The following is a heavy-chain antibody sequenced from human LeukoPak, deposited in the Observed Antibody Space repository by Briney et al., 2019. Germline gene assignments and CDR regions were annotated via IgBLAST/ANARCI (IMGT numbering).Heavy chain of an antibody. J-gene: IGHJ4*02. CDR1: GFTFSSYS. CDR3: ARDFSEYSSSDY. Sequence: GGSLRLSCAASGFTFSSYSMNWVRQAPGKGLEWVSSISSSSSYIYYADSVKGRFTISRDNAKNSLYLQMNSLRAEDTAVYYCARDFSEYSSSDYWGQGTLVTVSS. D-gene: IGHD6-6*01. CDR2: ISSSSSYI. V-gene: IGHV3-21*01.